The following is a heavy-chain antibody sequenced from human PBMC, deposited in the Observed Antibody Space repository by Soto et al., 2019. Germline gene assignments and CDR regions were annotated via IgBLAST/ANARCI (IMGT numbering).Heavy chain of an antibody. V-gene: IGHV4-59*01. J-gene: IGHJ4*02. D-gene: IGHD3-3*01. CDR1: GGSISSYY. Sequence: SETLSLTCTVSGGSISSYYWSWIRQPPGKGLEWIGYIYYSGSTNYNPSLKSRVTISVDTSKNQFSLKLSSVTAADTAVYYCARGRRTIFGVVMPFDYWGQGTLVTVSS. CDR3: ARGRRTIFGVVMPFDY. CDR2: IYYSGST.